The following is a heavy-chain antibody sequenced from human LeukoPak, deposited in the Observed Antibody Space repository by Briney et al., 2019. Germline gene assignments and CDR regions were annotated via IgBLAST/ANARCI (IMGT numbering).Heavy chain of an antibody. CDR1: GYSISSGYY. CDR2: IYHSGST. D-gene: IGHD1-26*01. CDR3: ARDRGPGATPTY. J-gene: IGHJ4*02. V-gene: IGHV4-38-2*02. Sequence: SETLSLTCTVSGYSISSGYYWGWIGQPPGKGLEWIGSIYHSGSTYYNPSLKSRVTISVDTSKNQFSLKLSSMTAADTAVYYCARDRGPGATPTYWGQGTLVTVSS.